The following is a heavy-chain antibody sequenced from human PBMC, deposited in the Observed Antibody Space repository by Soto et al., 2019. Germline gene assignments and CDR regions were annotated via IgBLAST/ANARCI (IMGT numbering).Heavy chain of an antibody. CDR1: GYGFTTCY. CDR3: ARGISGTYTALDF. Sequence: ASVKVSCKASGYGFTTCYLHWVRQAPGQGLEWLGMINPNGGATAYAQNFQGRVSMTTDMSTSTVFMDLSSLRFDDTAVYYCARGISGTYTALDFWGQGALVTVSS. J-gene: IGHJ4*02. V-gene: IGHV1-46*01. CDR2: INPNGGAT. D-gene: IGHD1-26*01.